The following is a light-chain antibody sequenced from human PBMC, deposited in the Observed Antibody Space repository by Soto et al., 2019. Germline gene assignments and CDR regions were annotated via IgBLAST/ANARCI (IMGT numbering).Light chain of an antibody. CDR3: SSYTIRSHVV. V-gene: IGLV2-14*01. CDR1: ISDVGGYNF. Sequence: QCALTQPASVCGSPGQSITISCTGTISDVGGYNFVSWYQQRPGKAPKLMIYEVTNRPSGVSNRFSGSKSGNTASLTISGLQAEDEADYYCSSYTIRSHVVFGGGTQLTV. CDR2: EVT. J-gene: IGLJ2*01.